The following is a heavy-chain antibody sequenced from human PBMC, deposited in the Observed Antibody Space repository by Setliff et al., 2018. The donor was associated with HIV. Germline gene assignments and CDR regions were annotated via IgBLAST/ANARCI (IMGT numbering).Heavy chain of an antibody. CDR1: GGSISSHY. CDR2: TYDSGST. CDR3: ARGVVTLRYHYYYMDV. D-gene: IGHD2-21*02. Sequence: SETLSLTCTVSGGSISSHYWSWIRQPPGKGLEWIGYTYDSGSTNYNPSLKSRVTISVDTSKNQFSLKLSSVTAADTAVYYCARGVVTLRYHYYYMDVWGKGTTVTVSS. J-gene: IGHJ6*03. V-gene: IGHV4-59*11.